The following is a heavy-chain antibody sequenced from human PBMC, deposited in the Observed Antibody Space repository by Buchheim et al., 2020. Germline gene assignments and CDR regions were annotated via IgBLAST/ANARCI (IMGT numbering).Heavy chain of an antibody. D-gene: IGHD6-19*01. CDR3: AYSSGWDAEYFQH. CDR2: IYYSGST. Sequence: QVQLQESGPGLVKPSETLSLSCNVSGGSISSHYWSWIRQPPGKGLEWIGYIYYSGSTNYNPSLKSRVTITVDKSKNQFFLQLNSVTAADTAVYYCAYSSGWDAEYFQHWGQGTL. J-gene: IGHJ1*01. V-gene: IGHV4-59*11. CDR1: GGSISSHY.